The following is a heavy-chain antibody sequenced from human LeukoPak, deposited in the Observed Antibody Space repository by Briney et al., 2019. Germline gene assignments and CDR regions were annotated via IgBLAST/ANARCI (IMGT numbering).Heavy chain of an antibody. D-gene: IGHD2-2*01. CDR2: INPNSGGT. CDR3: ARDPDIVVVPAARGDY. CDR1: GYTFTGYY. V-gene: IGHV1-2*02. Sequence: ASVKVSCKASGYTFTGYYIHWVRQAPGQGLEWMGWINPNSGGTNYAQKFQGRVTMTRDTSISTAYMELSRLRSDDTAVYYCARDPDIVVVPAARGDYWGQGTLVTGSS. J-gene: IGHJ4*02.